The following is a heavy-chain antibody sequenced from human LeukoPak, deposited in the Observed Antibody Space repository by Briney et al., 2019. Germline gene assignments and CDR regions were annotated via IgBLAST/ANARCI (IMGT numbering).Heavy chain of an antibody. J-gene: IGHJ6*02. CDR1: GGTFSSYA. D-gene: IGHD3-9*01. V-gene: IGHV1-69*04. CDR2: IIPIHGIP. CDR3: ARENVLRNFDWPPGYYHGMDV. Sequence: GASVKVSCKASGGTFSSYAISWVRQAPGQGLEWMGRIIPIHGIPNSAQKFQGRVTITADKSTSTAYMELSSLTSEDTAVYYCARENVLRNFDWPPGYYHGMDVWGQGTTVTVSS.